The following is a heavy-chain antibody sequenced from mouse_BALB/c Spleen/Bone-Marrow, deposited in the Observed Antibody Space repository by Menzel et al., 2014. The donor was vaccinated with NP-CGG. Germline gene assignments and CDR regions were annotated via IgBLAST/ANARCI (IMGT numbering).Heavy chain of an antibody. CDR3: ARGNPLYAMDY. D-gene: IGHD2-1*01. J-gene: IGHJ4*01. CDR2: INPSTGYT. Sequence: QVQLQQPGAELAKPGASVKMSCKASGYTFTSYWMHWVKQRPGQGLEWIGYINPSTGYTDYNQKFNDKATLTADKSSSTAYMQLSSLTSKDSAVYYCARGNPLYAMDYWCQGTSVTVSS. CDR1: GYTFTSYW. V-gene: IGHV1-7*01.